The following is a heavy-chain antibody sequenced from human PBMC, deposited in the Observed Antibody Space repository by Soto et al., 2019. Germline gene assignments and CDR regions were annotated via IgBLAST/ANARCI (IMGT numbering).Heavy chain of an antibody. D-gene: IGHD5-12*01. CDR2: IYYSGST. CDR3: ARGDIVATKRNAFDI. CDR1: GGSISSGGYY. V-gene: IGHV4-31*03. J-gene: IGHJ3*02. Sequence: QVQLQESGPGLVKPSQTLSLTCTVSGGSISSGGYYWSWIRQHPGKGLEWIGYIYYSGSTYYNPSLKSRVTISVDTSKNQFSLKLSSVTAADTAVYYCARGDIVATKRNAFDIWGQGTMVTVSS.